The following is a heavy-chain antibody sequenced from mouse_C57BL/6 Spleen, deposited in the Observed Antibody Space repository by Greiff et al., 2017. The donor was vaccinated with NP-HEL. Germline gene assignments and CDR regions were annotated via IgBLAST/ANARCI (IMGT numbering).Heavy chain of an antibody. CDR1: GYTFTSYW. CDR2: IHPNSGST. J-gene: IGHJ2*01. D-gene: IGHD1-1*01. V-gene: IGHV1-64*01. CDR3: ARRFITTHPLDY. Sequence: QVQLKQPGAELVKPGASVKLSCKASGYTFTSYWMHWVKQRPGQGLEWIGMIHPNSGSTNYNEKFKSKATLTVDKSSSTAYMQLSSLTSEDSAVYYCARRFITTHPLDYWGQGTTLTVSS.